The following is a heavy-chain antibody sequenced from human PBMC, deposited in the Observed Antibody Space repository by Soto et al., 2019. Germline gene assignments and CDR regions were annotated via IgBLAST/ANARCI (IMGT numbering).Heavy chain of an antibody. J-gene: IGHJ4*02. CDR2: IYWDDYK. CDR1: GFSLGTSGVG. Sequence: QITLKESGPTLVKPTQTLTLTCTFSGFSLGTSGVGVGWIRQPPGKALEWVALIYWDDYKHFSPSLESRLTSIKDTPKNLVVLTMTDMDPVDTATYSCAHKGSGLYPLDYWGQGILVTVSS. D-gene: IGHD3-10*01. CDR3: AHKGSGLYPLDY. V-gene: IGHV2-5*02.